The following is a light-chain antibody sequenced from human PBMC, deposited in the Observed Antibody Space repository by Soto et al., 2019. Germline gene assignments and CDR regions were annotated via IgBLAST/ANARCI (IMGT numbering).Light chain of an antibody. V-gene: IGKV3-15*01. CDR1: QSVSSN. Sequence: EIVMTQSPATLSLSPGERATLSCRASQSVSSNLAWYQQKPGQAPRLLIYGASTRATGVPARFSGSGSGTEFTLTISTLQSEDFAVYFCQQYNNWPPVTFGPGTKVDIK. CDR2: GAS. J-gene: IGKJ3*01. CDR3: QQYNNWPPVT.